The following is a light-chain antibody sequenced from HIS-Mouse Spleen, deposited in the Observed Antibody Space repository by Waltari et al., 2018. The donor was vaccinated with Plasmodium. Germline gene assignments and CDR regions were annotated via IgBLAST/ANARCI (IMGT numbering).Light chain of an antibody. J-gene: IGKJ3*01. CDR2: GGS. V-gene: IGKV3-15*01. Sequence: EIVMTQSPATLSVSPGERATLSCRASQSVSSNLAWYQQKPGQAPRLLIYGGSTRATGIPARFSGSGSGTEFTLTISSLQSEDFAVYYCQQYNNWSFTFGPGTKVDIK. CDR1: QSVSSN. CDR3: QQYNNWSFT.